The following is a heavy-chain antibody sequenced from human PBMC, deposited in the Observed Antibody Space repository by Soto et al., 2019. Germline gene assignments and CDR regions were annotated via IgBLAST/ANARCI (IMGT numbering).Heavy chain of an antibody. CDR1: GYTFTSYA. V-gene: IGHV1-3*01. Sequence: ASVKVSCKASGYTFTSYAMHWVRQAPGQRLEWMGWINAGNGNTKYSQKFQGRVTMTRDTSASTAYMELRSLRSEDTAVYYCAKVRPRRDGTRTSCLGAFDIWGQGTMVTVSS. CDR2: INAGNGNT. CDR3: AKVRPRRDGTRTSCLGAFDI. J-gene: IGHJ3*02. D-gene: IGHD2-2*01.